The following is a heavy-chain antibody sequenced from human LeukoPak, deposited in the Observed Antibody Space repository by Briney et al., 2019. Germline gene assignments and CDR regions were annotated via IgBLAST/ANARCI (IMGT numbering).Heavy chain of an antibody. CDR2: ISYDGSNK. CDR1: GFTFSSYA. D-gene: IGHD3-10*01. Sequence: GGSLRLSCAASGFTFSSYAMHWVRQAPGKGLEWVAVISYDGSNKYYDDSVKGRFTTSRDNSKNTLYLQMNSLRAEDTAVYYCARGPPRTHLLWFGELYGVFDYWGQGTLVTVSS. J-gene: IGHJ4*02. CDR3: ARGPPRTHLLWFGELYGVFDY. V-gene: IGHV3-30*04.